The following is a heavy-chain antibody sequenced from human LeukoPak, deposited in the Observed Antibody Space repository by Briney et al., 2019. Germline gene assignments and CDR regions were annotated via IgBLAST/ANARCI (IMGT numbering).Heavy chain of an antibody. V-gene: IGHV1-69*06. Sequence: SVKVSCKASGGTFSSYAISWVRQAPGQGLEWMGGIIPIFGTANYAQKFQGRVTITADKSTSTAYMELSSLRSEDTAVYYCARDRIGYNWKGGYYFDYWGQGTLVTVSS. D-gene: IGHD1-1*01. CDR3: ARDRIGYNWKGGYYFDY. CDR1: GGTFSSYA. J-gene: IGHJ4*02. CDR2: IIPIFGTA.